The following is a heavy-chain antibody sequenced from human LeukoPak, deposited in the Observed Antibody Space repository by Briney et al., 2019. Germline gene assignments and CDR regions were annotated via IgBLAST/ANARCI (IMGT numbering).Heavy chain of an antibody. CDR3: ASSGNSYGSTSDAFDI. CDR1: GYSFTSYW. D-gene: IGHD5-18*01. V-gene: IGHV5-51*01. J-gene: IGHJ3*02. Sequence: GESLKISCKGSGYSFTSYWISWVRQMPGKGLEWMGIIYPGDSDTRCSPSFQGQVTISADKSISTAYLQWSSLKASDTAMYYCASSGNSYGSTSDAFDIWGQGTMVTVSS. CDR2: IYPGDSDT.